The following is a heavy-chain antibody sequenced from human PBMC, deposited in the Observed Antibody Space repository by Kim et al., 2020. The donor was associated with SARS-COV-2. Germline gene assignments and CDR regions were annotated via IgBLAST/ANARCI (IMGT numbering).Heavy chain of an antibody. CDR3: ARGWGMDV. CDR2: DGSEK. J-gene: IGHJ6*02. Sequence: DGSEKYYVDSVKGRFTISRDNARNSLYLQMNNLRAEDTAVYYCARGWGMDVWGQGTTVTVSS. V-gene: IGHV3-7*01.